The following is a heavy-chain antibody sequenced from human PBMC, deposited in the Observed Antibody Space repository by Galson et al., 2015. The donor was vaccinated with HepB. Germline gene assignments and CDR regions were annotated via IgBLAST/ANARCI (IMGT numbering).Heavy chain of an antibody. V-gene: IGHV1-69*13. CDR2: IIPIFGIA. CDR3: ARAYYYDSRGNTAPFGYFDY. Sequence: SVTVSCKASGGTFSSYAISWVRQAPGQGLEWMGGIIPIFGIANYAQKFQGRVTITADESTSTAYMELSSLRSEDTAVYYCARAYYYDSRGNTAPFGYFDYWGQGTLVTVSS. D-gene: IGHD3-22*01. CDR1: GGTFSSYA. J-gene: IGHJ4*02.